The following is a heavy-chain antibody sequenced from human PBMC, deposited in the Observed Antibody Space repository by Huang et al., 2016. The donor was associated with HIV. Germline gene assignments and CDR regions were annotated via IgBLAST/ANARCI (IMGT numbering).Heavy chain of an antibody. CDR1: GGSVSGHY. Sequence: QVQLQQWGAGLLKPSETLSLTCAVYGGSVSGHYWSWIRQPPGKGLEWIAEINDNGYTNYNPSLTRRGTISVHTSRNQFSLKLNSVTAADAAVYYCARASWYEPRSWYFGLWGRGTLFTVSS. J-gene: IGHJ2*01. CDR2: INDNGYT. CDR3: ARASWYEPRSWYFGL. D-gene: IGHD6-13*01. V-gene: IGHV4-34*01.